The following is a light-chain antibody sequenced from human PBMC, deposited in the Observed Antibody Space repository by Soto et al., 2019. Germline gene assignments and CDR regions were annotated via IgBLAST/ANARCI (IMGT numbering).Light chain of an antibody. J-gene: IGLJ3*02. CDR3: MIWHSSAWV. Sequence: QPVLTQPASLSASPGASASLTCTLRSGINVGTYRIYWYQQKPGSPPQYLLRYKSDSDKQQGSGVPSRFSGSKDASAIAGILLISGLQSEDEADYYCMIWHSSAWVFGGGTKVTVL. CDR2: YKSDSDK. V-gene: IGLV5-45*01. CDR1: SGINVGTYR.